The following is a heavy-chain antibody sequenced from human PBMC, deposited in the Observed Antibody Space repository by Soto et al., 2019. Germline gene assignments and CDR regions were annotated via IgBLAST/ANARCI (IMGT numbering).Heavy chain of an antibody. CDR2: IIPIFGTA. CDR3: ARPGYCSSTSFYACHYYYYYGMDV. Sequence: SVKVSCKASGGTFSSYAISWVRQAPGQGLEWMGGIIPIFGTANYAQKFQGRVTITADESTSTAYMELSSLRPEDTAVYYCARPGYCSSTSFYACHYYYYYGMDVWGQGTTVTVSS. D-gene: IGHD2-2*01. CDR1: GGTFSSYA. J-gene: IGHJ6*02. V-gene: IGHV1-69*13.